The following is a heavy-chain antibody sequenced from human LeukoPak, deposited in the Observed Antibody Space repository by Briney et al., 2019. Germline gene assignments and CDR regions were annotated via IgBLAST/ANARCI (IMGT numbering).Heavy chain of an antibody. D-gene: IGHD1-26*01. CDR3: ARAIVGASIVPGSFDY. Sequence: SVKVSCKASGGTFSSYAISWVRQAPGQGLEWMGGIIPIFGTANYAQKFQGRVTITADESTSTAYMELSSLRSEVTAVYYCARAIVGASIVPGSFDYWGQGTLVTVSS. V-gene: IGHV1-69*01. CDR2: IIPIFGTA. CDR1: GGTFSSYA. J-gene: IGHJ4*02.